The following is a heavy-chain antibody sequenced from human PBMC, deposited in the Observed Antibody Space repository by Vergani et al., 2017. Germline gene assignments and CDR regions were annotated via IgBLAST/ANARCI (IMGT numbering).Heavy chain of an antibody. D-gene: IGHD2-2*01. CDR3: ARSSSRYAFDI. CDR2: IYHSGST. V-gene: IGHV4-59*08. J-gene: IGHJ3*02. CDR1: GGSISSYY. Sequence: QVQLQESGPGLVKPSETLSLTCTVSGGSISSYYWSWIRQPPGKGLEWIGSIYHSGSTYYNPSLKSRVTISVDTSKNQFSLKLSSVTAADTAVYYCARSSSRYAFDIWGQGTMVTVSS.